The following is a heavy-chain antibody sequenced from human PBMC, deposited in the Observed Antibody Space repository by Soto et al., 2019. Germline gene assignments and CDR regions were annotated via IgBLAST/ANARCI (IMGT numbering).Heavy chain of an antibody. CDR1: GYTFTGYY. CDR2: INPNSGGT. J-gene: IGHJ6*02. D-gene: IGHD2-2*02. CDR3: ARARLGYCSSTRCYMDYYYYGMDV. V-gene: IGHV1-2*04. Sequence: GASVKVSCKASGYTFTGYYMHWVRQAPGQGLEWMGWINPNSGGTNYAQKFQGWVTMTRDTSISTAYMELSRLRSDDTAVYYCARARLGYCSSTRCYMDYYYYGMDVWGQGTTVTVSS.